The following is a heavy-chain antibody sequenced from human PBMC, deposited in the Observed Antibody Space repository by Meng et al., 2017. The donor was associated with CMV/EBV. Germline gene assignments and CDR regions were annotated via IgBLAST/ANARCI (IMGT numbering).Heavy chain of an antibody. V-gene: IGHV3-7*01. J-gene: IGHJ4*02. CDR3: ARTELELYFDY. D-gene: IGHD1-7*01. CDR1: GFTFSSYW. Sequence: GESLKISCAASGFTFSSYWMSWVRQAPGKGLEWVANIKQDGSEKYYVESVKGRFTISRDNAKNSLYLQMNSLRAEDTAVYYCARTELELYFDYWGQGTLVTVSS. CDR2: IKQDGSEK.